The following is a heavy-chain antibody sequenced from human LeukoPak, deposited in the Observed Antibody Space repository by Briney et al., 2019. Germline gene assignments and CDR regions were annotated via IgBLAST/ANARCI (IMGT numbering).Heavy chain of an antibody. CDR2: IKSDGSSA. Sequence: PGGSLRLSCATSGFTFSNYWMSWLRQAPGKGLVWVSRIKSDGSSATYAESVKGRFTISRDNARNTLYLQMNSLRVDDMAVYYCAKSDWFDPWGRGILVTVSS. CDR3: AKSDWFDP. J-gene: IGHJ5*02. V-gene: IGHV3-74*01. CDR1: GFTFSNYW.